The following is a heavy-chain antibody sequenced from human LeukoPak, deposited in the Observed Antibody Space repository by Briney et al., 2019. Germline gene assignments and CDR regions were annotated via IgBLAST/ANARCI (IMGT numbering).Heavy chain of an antibody. CDR1: GFTFSSYA. D-gene: IGHD3-10*01. J-gene: IGHJ4*02. CDR2: ISGSGGST. Sequence: GGSLRLSCAASGFTFSSYAKSWVRQAPGKGLEWVSAISGSGGSTYYADSVKGRFTISRDNSKNTLYLQMNSLRADDTAVYYCAKGPITMVRGVITPFDYWGQGTLVTVSS. V-gene: IGHV3-23*01. CDR3: AKGPITMVRGVITPFDY.